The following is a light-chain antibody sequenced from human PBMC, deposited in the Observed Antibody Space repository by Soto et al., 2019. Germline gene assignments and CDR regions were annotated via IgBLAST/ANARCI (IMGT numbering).Light chain of an antibody. CDR1: QSISTY. CDR2: AAS. J-gene: IGKJ1*01. CDR3: QQSYSTPRT. Sequence: DLQMTQSPSSLSASVGDRVTITCRASQSISTYLNWYQQKPGKAPKLLIYAASSLLSGVPSRFSGSGSGTDFSLTISSLQPEDFATYYCQQSYSTPRTFGQGTKVEIK. V-gene: IGKV1-39*01.